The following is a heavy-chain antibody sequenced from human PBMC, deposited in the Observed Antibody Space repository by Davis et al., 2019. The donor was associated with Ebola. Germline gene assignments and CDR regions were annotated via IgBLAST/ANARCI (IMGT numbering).Heavy chain of an antibody. V-gene: IGHV4-61*08. CDR2: INHSGST. J-gene: IGHJ6*02. D-gene: IGHD4-23*01. CDR1: GGSISSGGYS. Sequence: SETLSLTCAVSGGSISSGGYSWSWIRQPPGKGLEWIGEINHSGSTNYNPSLKSRVTISVDTSKNKFSLKLSSVTAADTAVYYCARVRMTTVVRTYYYYGMDVWGQGTTVTVSS. CDR3: ARVRMTTVVRTYYYYGMDV.